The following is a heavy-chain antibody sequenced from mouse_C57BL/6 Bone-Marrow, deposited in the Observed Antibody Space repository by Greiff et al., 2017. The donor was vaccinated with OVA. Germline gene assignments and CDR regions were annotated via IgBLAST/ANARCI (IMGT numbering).Heavy chain of an antibody. V-gene: IGHV1-82*01. CDR3: ARNDYYVSSAFDY. CDR1: GYAFSSSW. Sequence: VQLQQSGPELVKPGASVKISCKASGYAFSSSWLNWVKQRPGKGLEWIGRIYPGDGDTNYNGKFKGKATLTADKSSSTAYMQLSSLTSEDSAVYFCARNDYYVSSAFDYWGQGTTLTVSS. J-gene: IGHJ2*01. CDR2: IYPGDGDT. D-gene: IGHD1-1*01.